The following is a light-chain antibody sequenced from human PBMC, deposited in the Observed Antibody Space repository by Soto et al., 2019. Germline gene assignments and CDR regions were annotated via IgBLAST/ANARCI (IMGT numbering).Light chain of an antibody. CDR2: EVS. CDR1: SRDVGSYNL. Sequence: QSALTQPASVSGSPGQSITISCTGTSRDVGSYNLVSWYQQHPGKAPKLMIYEVSKRPSGVSNRISGSKSGNTASLTISGLQAEDEADYFCCSYAGSHVVFGGGTKLTVL. J-gene: IGLJ2*01. CDR3: CSYAGSHVV. V-gene: IGLV2-23*02.